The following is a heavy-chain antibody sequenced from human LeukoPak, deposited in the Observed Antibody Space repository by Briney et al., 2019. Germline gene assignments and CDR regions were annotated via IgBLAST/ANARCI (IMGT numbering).Heavy chain of an antibody. J-gene: IGHJ4*02. CDR2: IYYSGST. V-gene: IGHV4-59*01. D-gene: IGHD6-19*01. CDR1: GGSISSYY. CDR3: AAWGLVRDPSIDY. Sequence: SETLSLTCTVSGGSISSYYWSWIRRPPGKGLEWIGYIYYSGSTNYNPSLKSRVTISVDTSKNQFSLKLSSVTAADTAVYYCAAWGLVRDPSIDYWGQGTLVTVSS.